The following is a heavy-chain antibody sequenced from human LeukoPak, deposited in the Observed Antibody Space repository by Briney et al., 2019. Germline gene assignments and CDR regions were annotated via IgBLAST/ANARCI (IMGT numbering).Heavy chain of an antibody. CDR3: ASICSSTSCYGHWFDP. D-gene: IGHD2-2*01. V-gene: IGHV1-2*02. CDR1: GYTFTGYY. J-gene: IGHJ5*02. Sequence: GASVKVSCKASGYTFTGYYTHWVRQAPGQGLEWMGWINPNSGGTNYAQRFQGRVTMTRDTSISTAYMELSRLRSDDTAVYYCASICSSTSCYGHWFDPWGQGTLVTVSS. CDR2: INPNSGGT.